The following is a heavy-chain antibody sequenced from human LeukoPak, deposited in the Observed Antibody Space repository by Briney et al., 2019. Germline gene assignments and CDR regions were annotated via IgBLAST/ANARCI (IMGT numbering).Heavy chain of an antibody. D-gene: IGHD6-25*01. CDR3: ARDRGPGGMDV. CDR1: GGSISSTNW. CDR2: IYHSGST. V-gene: IGHV4-4*02. Sequence: SETLSLTCAVSGGSISSTNWWSWVRQPPGKGLEWIGEIYHSGSTNYNPSLQSRVTISVDKSKNQFSLKLSSMTAADTAIYYCARDRGPGGMDVWGQGTTVTVSS. J-gene: IGHJ6*02.